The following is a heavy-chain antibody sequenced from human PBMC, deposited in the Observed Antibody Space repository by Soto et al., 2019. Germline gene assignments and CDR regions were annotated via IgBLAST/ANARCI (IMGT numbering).Heavy chain of an antibody. CDR3: ARGVGAGSYYNQYNWFDP. J-gene: IGHJ5*02. Sequence: QVQLVQSGAEVKKPGASVKVSCKASGYTFTNYGISWVRQAPGQGLEWMGWISAYNGNTKYAQKFQGRVTMTTDTXKXQXXMELRSLRSDDTAVYYCARGVGAGSYYNQYNWFDPWGQGTLVTVSS. CDR2: ISAYNGNT. V-gene: IGHV1-18*01. D-gene: IGHD3-10*01. CDR1: GYTFTNYG.